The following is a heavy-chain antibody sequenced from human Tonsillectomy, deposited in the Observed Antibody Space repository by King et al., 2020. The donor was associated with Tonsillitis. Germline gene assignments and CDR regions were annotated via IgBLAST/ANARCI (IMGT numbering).Heavy chain of an antibody. Sequence: VQLVESGAEVKKPGASVRVSCKASGYTFTSYYIHWVRQAPGQGLEWMGIINPNDDSTTYAQKFQGRVTMTTDTSTSTVYMKLSNLRPEDTAVYYCARPLYSGNYWDFGYWGQGILVTVSS. CDR3: ARPLYSGNYWDFGY. CDR1: GYTFTSYY. J-gene: IGHJ4*02. V-gene: IGHV1-46*01. CDR2: INPNDDST. D-gene: IGHD1-26*01.